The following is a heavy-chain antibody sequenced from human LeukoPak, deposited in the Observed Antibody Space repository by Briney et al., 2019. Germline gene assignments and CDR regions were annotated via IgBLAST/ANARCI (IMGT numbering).Heavy chain of an antibody. V-gene: IGHV4-39*01. Sequence: SETLSLTCTVSGGSISSSSYYWGWIRQPPGKGLEWIGSIYYSGSTYYNPSLKSRVTISVDTSKNQFSLKLSSVTAADTAVYYCARLWSGYYLDYWGQGTLVTVSS. CDR3: ARLWSGYYLDY. CDR1: GGSISSSSYY. J-gene: IGHJ4*02. D-gene: IGHD3-3*01. CDR2: IYYSGST.